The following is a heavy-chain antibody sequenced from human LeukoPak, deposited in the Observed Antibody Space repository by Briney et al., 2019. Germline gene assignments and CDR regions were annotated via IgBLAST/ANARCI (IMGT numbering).Heavy chain of an antibody. D-gene: IGHD4-17*01. V-gene: IGHV4-59*01. CDR1: GGSISSYY. Sequence: SETLSLTCTVYGGSISSYYWSWIRQPPGKGLEWIGYIYDTGSTNYNPSLKSRVTISIDTSKNQFSLNLRSVTAADTAVYYCARTTYGPPDYWGQGTLVTVSS. CDR3: ARTTYGPPDY. J-gene: IGHJ4*02. CDR2: IYDTGST.